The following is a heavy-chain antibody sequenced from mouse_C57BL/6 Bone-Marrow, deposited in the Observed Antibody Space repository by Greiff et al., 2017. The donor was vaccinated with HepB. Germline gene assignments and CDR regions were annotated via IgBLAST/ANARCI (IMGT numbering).Heavy chain of an antibody. CDR2: INPSSGYT. CDR3: ARELRGYFDY. CDR1: GYTFTSYT. D-gene: IGHD1-1*01. J-gene: IGHJ2*01. Sequence: LVESGAELARPGASVKMSCKASGYTFTSYTMHWVKQRPGQGLEWIGYINPSSGYTKYNQKFKDKATLTADKSSSTAYMQLSSLTSEDSAVYYCARELRGYFDYWGQGTTLTVSS. V-gene: IGHV1-4*01.